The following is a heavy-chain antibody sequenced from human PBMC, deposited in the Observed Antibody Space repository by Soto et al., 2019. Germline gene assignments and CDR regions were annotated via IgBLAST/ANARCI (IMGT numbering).Heavy chain of an antibody. CDR3: ATNHDDISGRTPLLFDS. J-gene: IGHJ4*02. V-gene: IGHV4-31*03. CDR2: IHYSGST. D-gene: IGHD3-22*01. Sequence: TLSLTCTVSGDSIGTGGYYWDWIRQHPGKGPEWIGYIHYSGSTYYNPSLKSRLTISLDTSKNQFSLHLSSVTAADTAVYYCATNHDDISGRTPLLFDSWGQGTLVTVSS. CDR1: GDSIGTGGYY.